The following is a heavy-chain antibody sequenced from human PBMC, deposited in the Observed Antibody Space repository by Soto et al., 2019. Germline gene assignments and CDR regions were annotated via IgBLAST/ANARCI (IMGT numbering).Heavy chain of an antibody. Sequence: ASVKVSCKASGYTFTGYYMHWVRQAPGQGLEWMGWINPNSGGTNYAQKFQGRVTMTRDTSISTAYMELSRLRSDDTAVYYCARRAPIVVVPAAIWVSGFDTWGQGTLVTVSS. J-gene: IGHJ5*02. D-gene: IGHD2-2*01. CDR3: ARRAPIVVVPAAIWVSGFDT. V-gene: IGHV1-2*02. CDR2: INPNSGGT. CDR1: GYTFTGYY.